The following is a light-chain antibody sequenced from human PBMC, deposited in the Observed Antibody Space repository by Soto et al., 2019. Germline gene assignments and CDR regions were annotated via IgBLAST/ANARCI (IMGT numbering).Light chain of an antibody. CDR1: SSDVGGYNY. Sequence: QSALTQPASVSGSPGQSITISCTGTSSDVGGYNYVSWYQQHPGKAPKLMMYEVSNRPSGVSNRFSGSKSGNTASLTISGLQAEDEADYYCSSYTSSSTLRGVFGTGTKVTVL. CDR3: SSYTSSSTLRGV. V-gene: IGLV2-14*01. J-gene: IGLJ1*01. CDR2: EVS.